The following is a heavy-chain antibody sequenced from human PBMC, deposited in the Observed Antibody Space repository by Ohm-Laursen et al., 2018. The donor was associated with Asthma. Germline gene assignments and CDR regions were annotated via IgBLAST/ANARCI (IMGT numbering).Heavy chain of an antibody. V-gene: IGHV3-30*03. J-gene: IGHJ4*02. CDR1: GFTFSSYG. D-gene: IGHD6-19*01. Sequence: SLRLSCSASGFTFSSYGMHWVRQAPGKGLEWVAVISYDGSNKYYADSVKGRFTISRDNSKNTLYLQMNSLRAEDTAVYYCARDSTVDWGQGTLVNVSS. CDR2: ISYDGSNK. CDR3: ARDSTVD.